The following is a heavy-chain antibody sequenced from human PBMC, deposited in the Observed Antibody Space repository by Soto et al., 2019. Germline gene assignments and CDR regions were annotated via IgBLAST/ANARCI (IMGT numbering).Heavy chain of an antibody. CDR1: GFTFDDYA. D-gene: IGHD1-20*01. Sequence: GGSLRLSCAASGFTFDDYAMHWVRQAPGKGLEWVSAIGTAGDTYYPGSVKGRFTISRENAKNSLYLQMNSLRAGDTAVYYCARGYTYYGMDVWGQGTTVTVSS. CDR3: ARGYTYYGMDV. V-gene: IGHV3-13*01. J-gene: IGHJ6*02. CDR2: IGTAGDT.